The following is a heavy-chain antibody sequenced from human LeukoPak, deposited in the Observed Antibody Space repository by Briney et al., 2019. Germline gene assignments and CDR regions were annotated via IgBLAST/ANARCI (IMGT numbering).Heavy chain of an antibody. V-gene: IGHV3-7*01. Sequence: PGESLRLSCAASGFSFTTYWMSWVRQAPGKGLEWVANINQDGTEKYYVDSVKGRFTISRDNAKNLLYLQMNSLRAEDTAIYFCVRGQNIYYWGQGILVTVSS. J-gene: IGHJ4*02. CDR3: VRGQNIYY. D-gene: IGHD3-3*02. CDR2: INQDGTEK. CDR1: GFSFTTYW.